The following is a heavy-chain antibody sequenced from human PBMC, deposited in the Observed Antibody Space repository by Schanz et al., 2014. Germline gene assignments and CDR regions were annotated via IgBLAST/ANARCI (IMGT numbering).Heavy chain of an antibody. V-gene: IGHV3-21*01. Sequence: VQLLESGGGLVQPGGSLKLSCSASGFTFRNYALSWVRQAPGKGLEWVSSVSHGGTYIYYADSVRGRFTISRDNAKNSLFLQMHSLRADDTAVYYCARSTYYDILTGQTHTRVDVRYFDLWGRGTLVTVSS. CDR1: GFTFRNYA. CDR3: ARSTYYDILTGQTHTRVDVRYFDL. D-gene: IGHD3-9*01. J-gene: IGHJ2*01. CDR2: VSHGGTYI.